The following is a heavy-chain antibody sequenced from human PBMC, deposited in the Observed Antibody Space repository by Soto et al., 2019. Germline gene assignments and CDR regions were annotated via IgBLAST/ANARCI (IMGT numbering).Heavy chain of an antibody. CDR1: GDTFSSYA. CDR2: IIPIFGTA. D-gene: IGHD5-12*01. CDR3: ARDLGLRANPEYFQH. V-gene: IGHV1-69*01. Sequence: QVQLVQSGAEVKKPGSSVKVSCKASGDTFSSYAISWVRQAPGQGLEWMGGIIPIFGTANYAQKFQGRVTITADESTSTAYMELSSLRSEDTAVYSCARDLGLRANPEYFQHWGQGTLVTVSS. J-gene: IGHJ1*01.